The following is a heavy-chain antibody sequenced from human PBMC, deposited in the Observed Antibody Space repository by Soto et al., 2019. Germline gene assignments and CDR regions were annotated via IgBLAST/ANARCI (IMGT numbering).Heavy chain of an antibody. D-gene: IGHD6-19*01. V-gene: IGHV5-10-1*01. Sequence: ESLKISCKGSGYSFTSYWISWVRQMPGKGLEWMGRIDPSDSYTNYSPSFQGHVTTSADNSISTAYLQWSSLKASDTAMYYCARGAVAGSENYYYYYGMDVWGQGTTVTVSS. J-gene: IGHJ6*02. CDR2: IDPSDSYT. CDR1: GYSFTSYW. CDR3: ARGAVAGSENYYYYYGMDV.